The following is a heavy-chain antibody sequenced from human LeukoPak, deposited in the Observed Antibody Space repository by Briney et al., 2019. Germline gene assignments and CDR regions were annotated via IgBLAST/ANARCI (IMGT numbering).Heavy chain of an antibody. CDR3: AKDTHVDTAMGISFYFDY. CDR2: ISGSGGST. J-gene: IGHJ4*02. D-gene: IGHD5-18*01. Sequence: PGGSLRLSCAASGFTFSSYAMSWVRQAPGKGLEWVSAISGSGGSTYYAASVKGRFTISRDNTKNTLYLQMNSLRAEDTAVYYCAKDTHVDTAMGISFYFDYWGQGTLVTVSS. V-gene: IGHV3-23*01. CDR1: GFTFSSYA.